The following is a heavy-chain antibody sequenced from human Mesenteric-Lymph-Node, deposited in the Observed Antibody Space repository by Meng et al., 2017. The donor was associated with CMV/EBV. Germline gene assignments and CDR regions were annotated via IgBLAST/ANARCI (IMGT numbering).Heavy chain of an antibody. V-gene: IGHV5-51*01. Sequence: GESLKISCKGSGYSFTSYWIGWVRQMPGKGLEWMGIIYPGDSDTRYSPSFQGQVTISADKSISTAYLQWSSLKASGTAMYYCARRVSGYCSSTSCFFDYWGQGTLVTVSS. CDR1: GYSFTSYW. J-gene: IGHJ4*02. CDR3: ARRVSGYCSSTSCFFDY. D-gene: IGHD2-2*01. CDR2: IYPGDSDT.